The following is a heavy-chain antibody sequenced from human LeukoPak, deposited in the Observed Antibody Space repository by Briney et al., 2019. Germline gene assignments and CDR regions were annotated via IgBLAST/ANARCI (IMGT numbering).Heavy chain of an antibody. Sequence: GGSLRLSCAASAFTFDDYAMHWVRQAPGKGLEWVSGISWNSGSIGYADSVKGRFTISRDNAKNSLYLQMNSLRAEDTAVYYCARGEWELPIDYWGQGTLVTVSS. D-gene: IGHD1-26*01. J-gene: IGHJ4*02. CDR3: ARGEWELPIDY. CDR2: ISWNSGSI. CDR1: AFTFDDYA. V-gene: IGHV3-9*01.